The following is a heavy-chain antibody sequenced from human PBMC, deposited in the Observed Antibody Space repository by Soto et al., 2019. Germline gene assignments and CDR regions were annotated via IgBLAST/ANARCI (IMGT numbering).Heavy chain of an antibody. CDR3: AKATATGGGAFEI. Sequence: GGSLRLSCAVSGFICSSYDMGWVRQAPGKGLEWVSTILVGGSTHYEDSVKGRFTISRDTSKNTVYLQMNSLTAGDTAVYYCAKATATGGGAFEICGQGTMVTVSS. V-gene: IGHV3-23*01. CDR2: ILVGGST. D-gene: IGHD2-8*02. CDR1: GFICSSYD. J-gene: IGHJ3*02.